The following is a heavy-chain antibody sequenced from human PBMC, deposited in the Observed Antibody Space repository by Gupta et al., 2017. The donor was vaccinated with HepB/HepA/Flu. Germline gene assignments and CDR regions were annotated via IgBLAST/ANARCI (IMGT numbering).Heavy chain of an antibody. CDR3: ASRRYCTNGVCYRRDY. CDR1: GGSISSSSYY. CDR2: IYYSGST. V-gene: IGHV4-39*01. D-gene: IGHD2-8*01. J-gene: IGHJ4*02. Sequence: QLQLQESGPGLVKPSETLSLTCTVSGGSISSSSYYWGWIRQPPGKGLEWIGSIYYSGSTYYNPSLKSRVTISVDTSKNQFSLKLSSVTAADTAVYYCASRRYCTNGVCYRRDYWGQGTLVTGSS.